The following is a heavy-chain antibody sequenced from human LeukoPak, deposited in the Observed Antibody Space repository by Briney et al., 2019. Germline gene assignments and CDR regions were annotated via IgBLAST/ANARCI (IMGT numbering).Heavy chain of an antibody. J-gene: IGHJ6*02. CDR3: AKSRGDYYYYYGMDV. D-gene: IGHD3-10*01. CDR1: GFTFSSYG. CDR2: ISGSGGST. Sequence: GGSLRLSCAASGFTFSSYGMSWVRQAPGKGLEWVSAISGSGGSTYYADSVKGRFTISRDTSKNTLYLQMNSLRAEDTAVYYCAKSRGDYYYYYGMDVWGQGTTVTVSS. V-gene: IGHV3-23*01.